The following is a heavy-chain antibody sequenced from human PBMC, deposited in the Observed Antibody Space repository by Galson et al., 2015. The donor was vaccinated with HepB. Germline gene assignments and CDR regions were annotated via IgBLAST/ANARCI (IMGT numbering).Heavy chain of an antibody. CDR3: AKEGEQFPGIAAAGTSGNFDS. V-gene: IGHV1-69*13. D-gene: IGHD6-13*01. CDR2: IIPIFNTT. CDR1: GGTSNIYV. Sequence: SVKVSCKASGGTSNIYVISWVRQAPGQGLEWMGGIIPIFNTTNYKQKFQGRVTINADESTSTTYMELRSLRSDDTAIYYCAKEGEQFPGIAAAGTSGNFDSWGQGTLVTVSS. J-gene: IGHJ4*02.